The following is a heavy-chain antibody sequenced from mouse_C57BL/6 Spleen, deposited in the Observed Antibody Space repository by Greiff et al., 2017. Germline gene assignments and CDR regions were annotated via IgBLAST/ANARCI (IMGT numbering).Heavy chain of an antibody. V-gene: IGHV2-2*01. CDR1: GFSLTSYG. D-gene: IGHD1-1*01. J-gene: IGHJ1*03. Sequence: VKLMESGPGLVQPSQSLSITCTVSGFSLTSYGVHWVRQSPGKGLEWLGVIWSGGSTDYNAAFISRLSISKDNSKSQVFFKMNSLQADDTAIYYCARYYYGSSYKYFDVWGTGTTVTVSS. CDR3: ARYYYGSSYKYFDV. CDR2: IWSGGST.